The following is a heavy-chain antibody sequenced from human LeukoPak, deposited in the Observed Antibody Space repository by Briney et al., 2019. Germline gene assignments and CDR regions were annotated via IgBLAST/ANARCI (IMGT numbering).Heavy chain of an antibody. CDR3: ARERAAKTRFDY. Sequence: TSETLSLTCTVSGGSISSGDYYWSWIRQPPGKGPESIGFIYYSGSTYYNPSLKSRVTISVDTSKNQFSLRLSSVTAADTAVYYCARERAAKTRFDYWGQGTLVTVSS. J-gene: IGHJ4*02. CDR1: GGSISSGDYY. V-gene: IGHV4-30-4*01. D-gene: IGHD1-1*01. CDR2: IYYSGST.